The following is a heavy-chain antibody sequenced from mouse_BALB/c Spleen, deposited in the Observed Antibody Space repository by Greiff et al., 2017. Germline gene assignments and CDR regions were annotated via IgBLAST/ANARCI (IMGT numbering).Heavy chain of an antibody. D-gene: IGHD1-2*01. CDR2: INPDSSTI. CDR1: GFDFSRYW. Sequence: DVKLQESGGGLVQPGGSLKLSCAASGFDFSRYWMSWVRQAPGKGLEWIGEINPDSSTINYTPSLKEKFIISRDNAKNTLYLQMSKVRSEDTALYYCARLRLPFAYWGQGTLVTVSA. J-gene: IGHJ3*01. V-gene: IGHV4-1*02. CDR3: ARLRLPFAY.